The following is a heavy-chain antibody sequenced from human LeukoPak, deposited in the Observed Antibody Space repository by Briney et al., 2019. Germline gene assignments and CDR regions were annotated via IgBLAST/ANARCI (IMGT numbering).Heavy chain of an antibody. Sequence: GGSLRLSCAASGFTISSYSMIWVRQAPGKGLEWVSSISSSGSYIYYADSVKGRFTISRDNAKNSLYLQMNSLRAEDTAVYYCARGFRFDPWGQGTLVTVSS. CDR1: GFTISSYS. J-gene: IGHJ5*02. V-gene: IGHV3-21*01. CDR2: ISSSGSYI. CDR3: ARGFRFDP. D-gene: IGHD3-10*01.